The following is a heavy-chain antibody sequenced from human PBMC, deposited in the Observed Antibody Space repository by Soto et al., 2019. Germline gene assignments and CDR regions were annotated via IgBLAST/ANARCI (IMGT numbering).Heavy chain of an antibody. CDR3: ARDPGVNWA. V-gene: IGHV3-66*01. D-gene: IGHD2-8*01. J-gene: IGHJ6*01. CDR1: GFTVSNNY. CDR2: MYSGGET. Sequence: EVQLVEYGGGVVQPGGSLRLSCVASGFTVSNNYMTWVRQAPGKGLEWVSNMYSGGETFYTDSVKGIFTISRYSSTNTLYLQMDNVIAEDTAVYYCARDPGVNWAWGKGTTVTVSS.